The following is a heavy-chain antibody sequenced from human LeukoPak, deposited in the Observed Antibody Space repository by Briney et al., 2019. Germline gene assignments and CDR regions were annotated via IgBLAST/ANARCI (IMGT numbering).Heavy chain of an antibody. Sequence: ASVKVSCKTSGYTFTSYGISWVRQAPGQGLEWIGLINPTGTGTNYAQKFRGRVTMTRDTSTTTVYMELSSLRSEDTAVYYCAREESGGYFDYWGQGTLVAVSS. CDR3: AREESGGYFDY. D-gene: IGHD2-8*02. J-gene: IGHJ4*02. V-gene: IGHV1-46*01. CDR2: INPTGTGT. CDR1: GYTFTSYG.